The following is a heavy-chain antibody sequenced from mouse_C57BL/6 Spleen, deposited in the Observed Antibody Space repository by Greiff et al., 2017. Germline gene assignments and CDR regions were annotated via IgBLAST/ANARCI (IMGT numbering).Heavy chain of an antibody. CDR1: GFSLTSYG. J-gene: IGHJ4*01. Sequence: QVQLKESGPGLVQPSQSLSITCTVSGFSLTSYGVHWVRQSPGKGLEWLGVIWRGGSTDYNAAFISRLSISKDNSKSQVFFKMNSLQADDTAIYYCARNWDYGSSYGAMDYWGQGTSVTVSS. CDR3: ARNWDYGSSYGAMDY. CDR2: IWRGGST. D-gene: IGHD1-1*01. V-gene: IGHV2-2*01.